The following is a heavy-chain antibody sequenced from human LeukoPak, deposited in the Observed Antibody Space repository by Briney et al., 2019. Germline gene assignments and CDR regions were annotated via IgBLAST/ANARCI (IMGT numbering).Heavy chain of an antibody. CDR1: GFTFSSYS. V-gene: IGHV3-48*02. Sequence: GGSLRLSCAASGFTFSSYSMNWVRQAPGKGLEWVSYISSSSSTIYYADSVKGRFTISRDNAKNSLYLQMNSLRDEDTAVYYCARELKDDSSGYYPSAFDIWGQGTMVTVSS. CDR2: ISSSSSTI. CDR3: ARELKDDSSGYYPSAFDI. D-gene: IGHD3-22*01. J-gene: IGHJ3*02.